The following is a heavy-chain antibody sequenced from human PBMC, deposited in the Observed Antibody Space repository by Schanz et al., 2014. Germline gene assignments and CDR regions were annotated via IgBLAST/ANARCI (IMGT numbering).Heavy chain of an antibody. Sequence: QVQLAESGGGVVQPGRSLRLSCAASGFTFSSYGMHWVRQAPGKGLEWVAVIWYDGSNKYYADSVKGRFTISRDNSKNTLFLQMNRLRAEDTAVYYCARDRTTESYYSDGPRIDYWGQGTPLTVSS. J-gene: IGHJ4*03. CDR1: GFTFSSYG. V-gene: IGHV3-33*01. CDR3: ARDRTTESYYSDGPRIDY. D-gene: IGHD1-26*01. CDR2: IWYDGSNK.